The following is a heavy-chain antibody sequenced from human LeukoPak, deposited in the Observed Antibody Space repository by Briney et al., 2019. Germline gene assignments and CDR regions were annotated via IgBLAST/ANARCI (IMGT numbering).Heavy chain of an antibody. V-gene: IGHV3-48*03. CDR1: AFTFRGNE. CDR2: FTRGGDII. CDR3: AREEYHYERSGDNNCFDP. J-gene: IGHJ5*02. Sequence: SLILSCPPPAFTFRGNELPCIRQRPGKRLKWGSSFTRGGDIINYADSVQGRFTISRGNARNSLYLQMNRLRAEDRAAYYTAREEYHYERSGDNNCFDPCGQGTLVTVSS. D-gene: IGHD3-22*01.